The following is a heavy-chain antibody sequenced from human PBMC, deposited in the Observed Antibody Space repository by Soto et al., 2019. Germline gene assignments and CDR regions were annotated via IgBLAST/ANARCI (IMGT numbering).Heavy chain of an antibody. CDR3: AKDYIYDSSGVLDY. CDR2: ISDIGDIT. CDR1: EFTFRSYA. J-gene: IGHJ4*02. Sequence: EVQLLESGGGLIEPGGSLRLSCAASEFTFRSYAMSWVRQAPGEGLEWVSAISDIGDITYYADSVKGRFTISRDNSKNTLFLQMDSLRPEDTAVYFCAKDYIYDSSGVLDYCGQGTLVTVSS. D-gene: IGHD3-22*01. V-gene: IGHV3-23*01.